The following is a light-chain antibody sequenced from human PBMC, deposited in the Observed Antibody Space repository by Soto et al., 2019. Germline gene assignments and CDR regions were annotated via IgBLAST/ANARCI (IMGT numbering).Light chain of an antibody. J-gene: IGLJ1*01. CDR3: CSYAGSYTYV. CDR1: SSDVGGYNY. CDR2: DVG. Sequence: QSALTQPRSVSGSPGQSVTISRTGTSSDVGGYNYVSWYRQHPGKAPKLMIYDVGKRPSGVPDRFSGSKSGNTASLTISGLQAEDEADYYCCSYAGSYTYVFGTGTKLTVL. V-gene: IGLV2-11*01.